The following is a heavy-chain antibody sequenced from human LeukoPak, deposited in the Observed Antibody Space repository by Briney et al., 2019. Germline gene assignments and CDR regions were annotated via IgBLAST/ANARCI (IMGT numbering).Heavy chain of an antibody. CDR2: INSDGSST. D-gene: IGHD6-6*01. CDR3: ARGPNSNWSGLDF. V-gene: IGHV3-74*01. J-gene: IGHJ4*02. CDR1: GFTFSSYW. Sequence: GGSLRLSCAASGFTFSSYWMHWVRQAPGKGLVWVSRINSDGSSTSYADSVKGRFTVSRDNAKNTLYLQVNNLRAEDTAVYYCARGPNSNWSGLDFWGQGTLLTVSS.